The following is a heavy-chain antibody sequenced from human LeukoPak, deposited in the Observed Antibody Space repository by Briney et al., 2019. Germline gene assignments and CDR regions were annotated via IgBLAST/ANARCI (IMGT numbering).Heavy chain of an antibody. J-gene: IGHJ4*02. D-gene: IGHD2-15*01. CDR3: ASRKGGVGYGSDY. CDR1: GFTFSSYT. Sequence: GGSLRLSCAASGFTFSSYTMNWVRQAPGKGLEWVSSISSSSSYIYHVDSVKGRFTISRDNAKNLLYLQMNSLRAEDTAVYYCASRKGGVGYGSDYWGQGTLATVSS. V-gene: IGHV3-21*06. CDR2: ISSSSSYI.